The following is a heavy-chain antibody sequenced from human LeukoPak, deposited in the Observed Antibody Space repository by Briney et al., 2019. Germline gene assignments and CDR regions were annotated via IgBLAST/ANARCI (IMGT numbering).Heavy chain of an antibody. D-gene: IGHD3-10*01. CDR3: AREARRAGKNSMDI. Sequence: GGSLRLSCAASGFTFSSYAMNWVREAPGKGLEWVSYISRSGSTIYYADSVKGRFTISRDNAKNSLYLQMNSLRAEDTAVYYCAREARRAGKNSMDIWGQGTTVTVSS. J-gene: IGHJ6*02. CDR2: ISRSGSTI. CDR1: GFTFSSYA. V-gene: IGHV3-48*03.